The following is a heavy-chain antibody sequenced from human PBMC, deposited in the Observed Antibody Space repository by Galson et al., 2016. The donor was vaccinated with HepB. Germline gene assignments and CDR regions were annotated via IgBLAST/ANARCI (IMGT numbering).Heavy chain of an antibody. CDR1: GYTFTSSV. CDR3: ARGRIAVAGSEAY. CDR2: IDAGNGDT. D-gene: IGHD6-19*01. V-gene: IGHV1-3*01. Sequence: SVKVSCKASGYTFTSSVIHWVRQAPGQGLEWMGRIDAGNGDTEYSQKFQGRVTMTTDTSTATAYLEVTSLKSDDTAVYFCARGRIAVAGSEAYWGQGTLVTVSP. J-gene: IGHJ4*02.